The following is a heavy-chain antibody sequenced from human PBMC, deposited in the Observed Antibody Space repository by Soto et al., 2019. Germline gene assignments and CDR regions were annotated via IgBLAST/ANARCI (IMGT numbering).Heavy chain of an antibody. Sequence: GVSMIVSCAAAGFPISSYSMSWVRKAPGKGLEWVSAISGSGGSTYYADSVKGRFTISRDNSKNTLYLQMNSLRAEDTAVYYCAKDGDIVVVPATYAFDIWGQGTMVTVSS. D-gene: IGHD2-2*01. CDR1: GFPISSYS. V-gene: IGHV3-23*01. J-gene: IGHJ3*02. CDR2: ISGSGGST. CDR3: AKDGDIVVVPATYAFDI.